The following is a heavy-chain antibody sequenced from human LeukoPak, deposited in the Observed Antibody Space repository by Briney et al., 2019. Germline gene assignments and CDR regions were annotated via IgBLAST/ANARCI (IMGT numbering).Heavy chain of an antibody. CDR1: GGSISSYY. CDR3: ASRWGDYYDSSGYYYPSVNWFDP. V-gene: IGHV4-39*01. J-gene: IGHJ5*02. Sequence: SETLSLTCTVSGGSISSYYWGWIRQPPGKGLEWIGSIYYSGSTYYNPSLKSRVTISVDTSKNQFSLKPSSVTAADTAVYYCASRWGDYYDSSGYYYPSVNWFDPWGQGTLVTVSS. CDR2: IYYSGST. D-gene: IGHD3-22*01.